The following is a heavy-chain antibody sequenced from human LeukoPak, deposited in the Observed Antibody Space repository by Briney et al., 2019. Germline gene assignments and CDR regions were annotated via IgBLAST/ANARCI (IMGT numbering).Heavy chain of an antibody. CDR1: GYTLTELS. D-gene: IGHD3-22*01. J-gene: IGHJ1*01. CDR3: ATVSYYYDSSGYQGYFQH. CDR2: FDPEDGET. Sequence: GASVNVSCKVSGYTLTELSIHWVRHAPGKGREWMGGFDPEDGETIYAQRFQGRVTMTEDTSTDTAYMELSSLRSEDAAVYYCATVSYYYDSSGYQGYFQHWGQGTLVTVSS. V-gene: IGHV1-24*01.